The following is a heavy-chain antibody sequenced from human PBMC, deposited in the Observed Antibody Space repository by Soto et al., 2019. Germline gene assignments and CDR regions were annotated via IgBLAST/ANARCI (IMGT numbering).Heavy chain of an antibody. CDR2: FSSTGST. CDR1: GASITYYY. Sequence: XETLSLTCAVSGASITYYYWNWIRQPPGRGLEWIVSFSSTGSTVYNPSLRSRVTISLDTSKNQFSLTLNSVTAADTAVYYCERDQYGGNGFDYWGQGTLVTVS. D-gene: IGHD2-15*01. CDR3: ERDQYGGNGFDY. V-gene: IGHV4-59*01. J-gene: IGHJ4*02.